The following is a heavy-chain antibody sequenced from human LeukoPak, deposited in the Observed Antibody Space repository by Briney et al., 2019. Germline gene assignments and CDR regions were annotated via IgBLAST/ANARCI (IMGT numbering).Heavy chain of an antibody. CDR3: ARSIIGYCSSTTCINWFDP. D-gene: IGHD2-2*01. V-gene: IGHV4-4*02. CDR1: GGSISSSNW. J-gene: IGHJ5*02. Sequence: PSETLSLTCAVSGGSISSSNWWSWVRQPPGEGLEWIGEIYRSGSTNYNPSVKSRVTISVDKSKNHFSLKLNSVTAADTAVYYCARSIIGYCSSTTCINWFDPWGQGTLVTVSS. CDR2: IYRSGST.